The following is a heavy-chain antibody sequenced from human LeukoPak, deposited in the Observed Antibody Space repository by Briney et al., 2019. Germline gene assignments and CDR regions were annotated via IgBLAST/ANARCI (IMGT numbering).Heavy chain of an antibody. CDR3: TADGCGGTCYFDH. D-gene: IGHD2-15*01. Sequence: PGGSLRLSCAASGLTFSSHGMHWVRQAPGKGLEWVALIWYDGSDKYYADSVRGRFTITRDKAKNMSYLQMNSLGVEDTAVYYCTADGCGGTCYFDHWGQGALVTVSS. V-gene: IGHV3-33*01. CDR1: GLTFSSHG. J-gene: IGHJ4*02. CDR2: IWYDGSDK.